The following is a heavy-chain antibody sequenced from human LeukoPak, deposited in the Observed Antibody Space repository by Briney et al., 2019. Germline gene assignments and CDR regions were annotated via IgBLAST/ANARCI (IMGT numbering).Heavy chain of an antibody. J-gene: IGHJ4*02. D-gene: IGHD4-17*01. CDR3: ARDLDYGDYPYYFDY. CDR2: ISAYNGNT. Sequence: DSVKVSCKASGYTFTSYGISWVRQAPGQGLEWMGWISAYNGNTNYAQKLQGRVTMTTDTSTSTAYLELRSLRSDDTAVYYCARDLDYGDYPYYFDYWGQGTLVTVSS. V-gene: IGHV1-18*01. CDR1: GYTFTSYG.